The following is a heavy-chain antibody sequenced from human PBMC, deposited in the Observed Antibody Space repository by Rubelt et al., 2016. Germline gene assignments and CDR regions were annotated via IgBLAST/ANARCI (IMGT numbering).Heavy chain of an antibody. CDR1: GFAFSIYA. D-gene: IGHD3-10*01. CDR2: ISSSGVST. V-gene: IGHV3-23*01. Sequence: GGGLGQPGGSLRLSCTASGFAFSIYAMNWVRQAPGKGLEWVSAISSSGVSTYYIDSVRGRFTISRDNSKNTVYLEMNSLRAEDTALYYCANERGFCWGQGTLVTVSS. J-gene: IGHJ4*02. CDR3: ANERGFC.